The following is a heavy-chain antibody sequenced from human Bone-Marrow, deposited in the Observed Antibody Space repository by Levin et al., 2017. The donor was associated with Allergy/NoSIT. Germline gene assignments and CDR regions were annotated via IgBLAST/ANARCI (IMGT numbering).Heavy chain of an antibody. CDR3: ARGPYYYDSSGYYYWYFDL. Sequence: GGSLRLSCAASGFTFSSYDMHWVRQATGKGLEWVSAIGTAGDTYYPGSVKGRFTISRENAKNSLYLQMNSLRAGDTAVYYCARGPYYYDSSGYYYWYFDLWGRGTLVTVSS. D-gene: IGHD3-22*01. J-gene: IGHJ2*01. V-gene: IGHV3-13*01. CDR1: GFTFSSYD. CDR2: IGTAGDT.